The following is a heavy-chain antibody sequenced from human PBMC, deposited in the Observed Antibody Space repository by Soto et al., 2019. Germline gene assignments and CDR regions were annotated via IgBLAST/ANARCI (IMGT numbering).Heavy chain of an antibody. D-gene: IGHD3-10*01. J-gene: IGHJ5*02. CDR2: IYHSGST. V-gene: IGHV4-30-2*01. Sequence: QLQLQESGSGLVKPSQTLSLTCAVSGGSISSGGYSWSWIRQPPGKGLEWIGYIYHSGSTYYNPSLKSRVTISVDRSKNQFSLKLSSVTAADTAVYYCAREGVYYGSRSGFDPWGQGTLVTVSS. CDR1: GGSISSGGYS. CDR3: AREGVYYGSRSGFDP.